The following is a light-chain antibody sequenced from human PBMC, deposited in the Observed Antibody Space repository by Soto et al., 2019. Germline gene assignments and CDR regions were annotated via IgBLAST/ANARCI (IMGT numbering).Light chain of an antibody. CDR2: GGS. V-gene: IGKV3-20*01. J-gene: IGKJ1*01. CDR1: QSVSSNH. CDR3: EQYSSSRR. Sequence: DTVLMPSPGNLSLSRGERATLCCRASQSVSSNHLAWDQQKPGQTPRLLIYGGSSRATGIPVRFSGSGSETDVTLIIPRLEPEDFAVYYWEQYSSSRRFAQGTKVDIK.